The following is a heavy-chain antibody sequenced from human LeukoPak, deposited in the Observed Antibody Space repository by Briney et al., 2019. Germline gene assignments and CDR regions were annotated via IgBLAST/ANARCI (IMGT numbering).Heavy chain of an antibody. CDR3: ARGKTGSGWYNPSGY. CDR1: GGTFSSYA. CDR2: ISAYNGNT. V-gene: IGHV1-18*01. J-gene: IGHJ4*02. Sequence: ASVKVSCKASGGTFSSYAISWVRQAPGQGLEWMGWISAYNGNTNYAQKLQGRVTMTTDTSTSTAYMELRSLRSDDTAVYYCARGKTGSGWYNPSGYWGQGTLVTVSS. D-gene: IGHD6-19*01.